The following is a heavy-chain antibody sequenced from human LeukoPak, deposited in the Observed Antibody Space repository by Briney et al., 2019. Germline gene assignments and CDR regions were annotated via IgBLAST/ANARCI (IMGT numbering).Heavy chain of an antibody. CDR1: GYSISSGYY. D-gene: IGHD1-7*01. CDR2: IYHSGST. CDR3: ARDYRAETIDY. J-gene: IGHJ4*02. Sequence: SETLSLTCTVSGYSISSGYYWGWIRQPPGKGLEWIGSIYHSGSTYYNPSLKSRVTISVDTSKNQFSLKLSSVTAADTAVYYCARDYRAETIDYWGQGTLVIVSS. V-gene: IGHV4-38-2*02.